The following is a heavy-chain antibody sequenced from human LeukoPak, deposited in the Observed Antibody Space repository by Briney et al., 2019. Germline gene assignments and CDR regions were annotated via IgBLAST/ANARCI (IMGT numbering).Heavy chain of an antibody. D-gene: IGHD3-3*01. CDR3: AKPLRFLEWLLTFYHMDV. V-gene: IGHV3-23*01. J-gene: IGHJ6*03. CDR1: GFPFSSYA. CDR2: ISGSGGST. Sequence: GSLRLSCAASGFPFSSYAMSRVRQAPGKGLEWVSAISGSGGSTYYADSVKGRFTISRDNSKSTLYLQMNSLRAEDTAVYYCAKPLRFLEWLLTFYHMDVWGKGTTVTVSS.